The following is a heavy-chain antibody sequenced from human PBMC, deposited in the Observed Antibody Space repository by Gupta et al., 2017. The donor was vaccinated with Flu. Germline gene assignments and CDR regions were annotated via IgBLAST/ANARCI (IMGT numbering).Heavy chain of an antibody. CDR2: KYYRRVL. V-gene: IGHV4-39*01. CDR3: ARHLKVPGEKGQGFDP. D-gene: IGHD2-2*01. J-gene: IGHJ5*02. Sequence: PPGAGLEWIGSKYYRRVLYYNPSLNRRVTIFVDKSKNQVSLKPTSGTAAETAVYYRARHLKVPGEKGQGFDPWGQGILVTVSP.